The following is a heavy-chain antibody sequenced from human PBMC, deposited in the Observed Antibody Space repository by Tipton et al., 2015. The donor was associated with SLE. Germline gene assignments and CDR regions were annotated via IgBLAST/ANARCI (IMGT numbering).Heavy chain of an antibody. V-gene: IGHV4-61*02. J-gene: IGHJ3*02. CDR3: ARGFLEWLFDDAFDI. Sequence: TLSLTCTVSGGSISSGSYYWSWIRQPVGKGLEWIGRIYTSGSTNYNPSLKSRVTISVDTSKNQFSLKLSSVTAADTAVYYCARGFLEWLFDDAFDIWGQGTMVTVSS. CDR1: GGSISSGSYY. CDR2: IYTSGST. D-gene: IGHD3-3*01.